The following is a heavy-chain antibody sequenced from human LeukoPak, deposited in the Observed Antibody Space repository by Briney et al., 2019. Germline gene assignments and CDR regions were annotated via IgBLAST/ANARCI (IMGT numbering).Heavy chain of an antibody. CDR2: IYYSGST. CDR3: ASTRHPRSTDIVVVPAAILSETDSYYYYMDV. D-gene: IGHD2-2*02. J-gene: IGHJ6*03. V-gene: IGHV4-39*07. CDR1: GGSISSSNYY. Sequence: PSETLSLTCTVSGGSISSSNYYWGWIRQPPGKGLEWIGSIYYSGSTYYNPSLKSRVTISVDTSKNQFSLKLSSVTAADTAAYYCASTRHPRSTDIVVVPAAILSETDSYYYYMDVWGKGTTVTISS.